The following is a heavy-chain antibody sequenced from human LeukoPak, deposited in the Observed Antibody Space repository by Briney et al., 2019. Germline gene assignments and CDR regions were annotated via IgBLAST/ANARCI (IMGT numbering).Heavy chain of an antibody. CDR1: GGSISSSSYY. CDR3: AGTLTFGGVIVR. Sequence: SETLSLTCTVSGGSISSSSYYWGWIRQPPGKGLEWIGSIYYSGSTYYNPSLKSRVTISVDTSKYQFSLKLSSVTAADTAVYYCAGTLTFGGVIVRWGQGTLVTVSS. D-gene: IGHD3-16*02. V-gene: IGHV4-39*07. CDR2: IYYSGST. J-gene: IGHJ4*02.